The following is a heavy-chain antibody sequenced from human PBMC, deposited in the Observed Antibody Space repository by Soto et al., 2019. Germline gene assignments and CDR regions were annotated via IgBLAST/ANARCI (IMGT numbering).Heavy chain of an antibody. D-gene: IGHD3-3*01. CDR3: ARSDYYFWSGHYLGMDV. CDR2: IKQDGSEK. V-gene: IGHV3-7*01. CDR1: GFTFSSYW. Sequence: EVQLVESGGGLVQPGGSLRLSCAASGFTFSSYWMGWVRQAPGKGLEWVANIKQDGSEKYYVDSVKGRFTISRDNAKNSLYLQMNSLRAEDPAVYYCARSDYYFWSGHYLGMDVWGQGTTVTVSS. J-gene: IGHJ6*02.